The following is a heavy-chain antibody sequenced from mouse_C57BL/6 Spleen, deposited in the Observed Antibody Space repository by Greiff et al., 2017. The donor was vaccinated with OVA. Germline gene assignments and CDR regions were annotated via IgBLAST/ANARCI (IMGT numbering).Heavy chain of an antibody. CDR3: ARHEGYYRNYEGYAMDY. CDR1: GYTFTEYT. D-gene: IGHD2-5*01. CDR2: FYPGSGSI. V-gene: IGHV1-62-2*01. J-gene: IGHJ4*01. Sequence: VQLQQSGAELVKPGASVKLSCKASGYTFTEYTIHWVKQRSGQGLEWIGWFYPGSGSIKYNEKFKDKATLTADKSSSTVYMELSRLTSEDSAVYCCARHEGYYRNYEGYAMDYWGQGTSVTVSS.